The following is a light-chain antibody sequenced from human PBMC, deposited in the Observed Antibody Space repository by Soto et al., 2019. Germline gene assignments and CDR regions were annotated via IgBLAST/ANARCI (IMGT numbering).Light chain of an antibody. Sequence: DIQMTPSPSSLSASVVDRVTITCRASQSINKFLNWYQQKPGKAPKFLIYAASSLESWVPSRFSGSGSGTDFTLTISSLQPEDFATYYCQQSYSTPLTFGGGTKVDIK. CDR3: QQSYSTPLT. J-gene: IGKJ4*01. CDR1: QSINKF. CDR2: AAS. V-gene: IGKV1-39*01.